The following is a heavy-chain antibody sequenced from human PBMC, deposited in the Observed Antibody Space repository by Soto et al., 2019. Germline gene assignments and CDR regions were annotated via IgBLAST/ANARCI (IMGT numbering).Heavy chain of an antibody. CDR3: ARDNVPSDFFDS. J-gene: IGHJ4*02. CDR1: GFTFNIHN. Sequence: PGGSLRLSCAASGFTFNIHNMNWVRQAPGKGLELYSSISSRSSYIYYSDSVKGRFTISRDNAKNSLYMQMNSLRAEDTAVYYCARDNVPSDFFDSWGQGTLVTVSS. V-gene: IGHV3-21*01. CDR2: ISSRSSYI. D-gene: IGHD2-8*01.